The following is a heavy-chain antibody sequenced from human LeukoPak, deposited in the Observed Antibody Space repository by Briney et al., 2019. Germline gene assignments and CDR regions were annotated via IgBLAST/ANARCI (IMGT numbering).Heavy chain of an antibody. D-gene: IGHD5-12*01. V-gene: IGHV3-74*01. Sequence: QPGGSLRLSCAASGFTFSSYWMHWVRQAPGKGLVWVSRVNSDGTGTTYADSVEGRFTIYRDNAKNTVYLQMHSLRAEDTAIYYCIRTLIVATSPYMDAWGKGTTVTVSS. CDR3: IRTLIVATSPYMDA. J-gene: IGHJ6*03. CDR2: VNSDGTGT. CDR1: GFTFSSYW.